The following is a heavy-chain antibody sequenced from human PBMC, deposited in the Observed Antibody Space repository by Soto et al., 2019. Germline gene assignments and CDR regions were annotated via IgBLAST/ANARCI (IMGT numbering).Heavy chain of an antibody. V-gene: IGHV3-7*01. CDR1: GFTFGIYW. CDR3: ARDPGYGSGTSVNHYLEF. Sequence: GGSLRLSCAASGFTFGIYWMSWVRQAPGKGLEWLATIKWDASEKKYVDSVKGRFTMSRDNAKNSLYLQMDSLRAEDTAVYYCARDPGYGSGTSVNHYLEFWGHGTLVTVSS. D-gene: IGHD3-10*01. CDR2: IKWDASEK. J-gene: IGHJ4*01.